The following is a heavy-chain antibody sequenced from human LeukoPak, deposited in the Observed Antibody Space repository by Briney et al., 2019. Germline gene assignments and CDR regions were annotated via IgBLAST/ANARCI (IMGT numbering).Heavy chain of an antibody. V-gene: IGHV1-8*01. CDR1: GDTFTSYD. J-gene: IGHJ4*02. CDR2: MNPNSGNT. D-gene: IGHD5-18*01. CDR3: ARVPAKTGYSYGIDY. Sequence: ASVKVSCKAAGDTFTSYDINLVRQATGQGLEWMGWMNPNSGNTGYAQKFQGRVTMTRNTSISTAYMELSSLRSEDTAVYYCARVPAKTGYSYGIDYWGQGTLVTVSS.